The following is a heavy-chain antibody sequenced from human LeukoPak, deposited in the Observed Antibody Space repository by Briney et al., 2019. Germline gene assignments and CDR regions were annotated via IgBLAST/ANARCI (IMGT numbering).Heavy chain of an antibody. CDR3: VKDFQLHY. CDR1: GFTFSSCW. J-gene: IGHJ4*02. CDR2: MKQDGSEK. V-gene: IGHV3-7*01. Sequence: GGSLRLSCVASGFTFSSCWMSWVRQAPGKGLEWVANMKQDGSEKSCVGPVKGRFTISRDNAKNSLYLQMDSLRADDTAIYYCVKDFQLHYWGQGTLVTVSS. D-gene: IGHD2-2*01.